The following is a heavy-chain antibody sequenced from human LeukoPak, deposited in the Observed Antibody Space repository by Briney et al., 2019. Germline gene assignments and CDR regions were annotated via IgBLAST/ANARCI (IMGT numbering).Heavy chain of an antibody. D-gene: IGHD6-19*01. CDR3: ARDSSGWSLSRDY. Sequence: GGSLRLPCAASGLTFSSYEMNWVRQAPGKGLEWVSYISSSGSTIYYADSVKGRFTISRDNAKNSLYLQMNSLRAEDTAVYYCARDSSGWSLSRDYWGQGTLVTVSS. CDR2: ISSSGSTI. J-gene: IGHJ4*02. V-gene: IGHV3-48*03. CDR1: GLTFSSYE.